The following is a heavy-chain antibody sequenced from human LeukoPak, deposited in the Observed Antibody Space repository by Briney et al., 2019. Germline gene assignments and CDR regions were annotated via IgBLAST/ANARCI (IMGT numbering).Heavy chain of an antibody. CDR2: ISAYNGDT. D-gene: IGHD2-15*01. V-gene: IGHV1-18*04. Sequence: ASVKVSCKASGYTFTSYYMHWVRQAPGQGLEWMGWISAYNGDTNYAQKLQGRVTMTTDTSTSTAYMELRSLRSDDTAVYYCARVLLYCSGGNCYSTNDMDVWGQGTTVTVSS. J-gene: IGHJ6*02. CDR3: ARVLLYCSGGNCYSTNDMDV. CDR1: GYTFTSYY.